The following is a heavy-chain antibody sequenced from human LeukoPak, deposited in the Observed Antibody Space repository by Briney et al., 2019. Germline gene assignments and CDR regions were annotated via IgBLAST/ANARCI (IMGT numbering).Heavy chain of an antibody. Sequence: PSETLSLTCTVSGGSISSSSYYWGWIRQPPGKGLEWIGEIYHSGSTNYNPSLKSRVTISVDKSKNQFSLKLSSVTAADTAVYYCAREEDYDFWSGYRSYYFDYWGQGTLVTISS. CDR1: GGSISSSSYY. J-gene: IGHJ4*02. CDR2: IYHSGST. V-gene: IGHV4-39*07. D-gene: IGHD3-3*01. CDR3: AREEDYDFWSGYRSYYFDY.